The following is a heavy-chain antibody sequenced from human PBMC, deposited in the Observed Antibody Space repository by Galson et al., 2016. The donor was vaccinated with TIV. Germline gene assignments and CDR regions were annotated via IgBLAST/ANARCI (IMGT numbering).Heavy chain of an antibody. J-gene: IGHJ3*02. D-gene: IGHD2-2*01. V-gene: IGHV6-1*01. CDR3: TRAAGKNGASCYATCETFDI. CDR2: TYYRSRWYY. CDR1: GDSVSGDSAA. Sequence: CAISGDSVSGDSAAWNWVRQSPSRGLAWLGRTYYRSRWYYDYEVSVKSRITINPGTSKNQFSLQLNSVTPEDTAVYYCTRAAGKNGASCYATCETFDIWGQGTMVTVSS.